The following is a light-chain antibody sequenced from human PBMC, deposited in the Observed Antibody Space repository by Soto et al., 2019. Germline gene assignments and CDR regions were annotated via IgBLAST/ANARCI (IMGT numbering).Light chain of an antibody. CDR2: EVN. Sequence: QPASVSGSPGQSITISCTGTSSDIGGYSYVSWYQQHPGKAPKLMIYEVNNRPSGISDRFSGSKSGNTASLTISGLQAEDEADYYCISYTSTSTLVFGTGTKVTVL. CDR3: ISYTSTSTLV. J-gene: IGLJ1*01. CDR1: SSDIGGYSY. V-gene: IGLV2-14*01.